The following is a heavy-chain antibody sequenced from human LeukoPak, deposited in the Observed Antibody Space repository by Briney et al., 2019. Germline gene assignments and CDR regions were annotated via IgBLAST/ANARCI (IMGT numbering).Heavy chain of an antibody. CDR2: IYTSGST. D-gene: IGHD5-12*01. J-gene: IGHJ4*02. V-gene: IGHV4-4*07. CDR1: GGSISSYY. Sequence: SSETLSLTXTVSGGSISSYYWSWIRQPAGKGLEWIGRIYTSGSTNYNPSLKSRVTMSVDTSKNQFSLKLSSVTAADTAVYYCARLDSGYDWDYFDYWGQGTLVTVSS. CDR3: ARLDSGYDWDYFDY.